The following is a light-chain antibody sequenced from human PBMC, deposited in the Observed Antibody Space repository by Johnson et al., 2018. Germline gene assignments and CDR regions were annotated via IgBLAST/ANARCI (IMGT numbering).Light chain of an antibody. CDR1: SSNIGNNY. V-gene: IGLV1-51*02. CDR2: ENN. Sequence: QSVLTQPPSVSAAPGQKVTISCSGSSSNIGNNYVSWYQQLPGTAPKLLIYENNKRPSGIPDRFSGSKSGTSATLGITRLQTGDEADYYCGTWDSRLSAGNVFGTGTKVTVL. J-gene: IGLJ1*01. CDR3: GTWDSRLSAGNV.